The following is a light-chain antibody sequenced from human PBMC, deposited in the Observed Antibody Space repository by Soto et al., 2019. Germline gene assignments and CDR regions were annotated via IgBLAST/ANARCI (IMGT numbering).Light chain of an antibody. CDR2: KAS. CDR3: QQYNSYWT. J-gene: IGKJ1*01. CDR1: QSISSW. V-gene: IGKV1-5*03. Sequence: DIQMTQSPSTLSACVGDRVTITCRASQSISSWLAWYQQKPGKAPKLLIYKASSLESGVPSRFSGSGSGTEFTLTISSLQPDDFATYYCQQYNSYWTFGQGTKVESK.